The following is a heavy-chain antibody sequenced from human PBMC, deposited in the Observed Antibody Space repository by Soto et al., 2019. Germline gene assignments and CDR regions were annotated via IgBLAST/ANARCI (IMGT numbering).Heavy chain of an antibody. J-gene: IGHJ3*02. CDR1: GFTVSSNY. V-gene: IGHV3-53*01. CDR2: IYSGGST. CDR3: ARGYYDSSGYYYDAFDI. D-gene: IGHD3-22*01. Sequence: EVQLVESGGGLIQPGGSLRLSCAASGFTVSSNYMSWVRQAPGKGLEWVSVIYSGGSTYYADSVKGRFTISRDNSKNTLYLQMNSLRAEDTAVYYCARGYYDSSGYYYDAFDIWGQGTMVTVSS.